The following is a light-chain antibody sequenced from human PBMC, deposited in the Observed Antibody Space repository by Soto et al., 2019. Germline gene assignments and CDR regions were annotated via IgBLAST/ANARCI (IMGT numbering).Light chain of an antibody. V-gene: IGKV3-11*01. CDR3: QQRNSGPRT. CDR1: QSISSY. J-gene: IGKJ1*01. Sequence: EIVLTQSPATLSLSPGERATLSCRASQSISSYLAWYQQRPGQAPRLLIYDVFNRATGIPARFSGSGSGTDFTLTVSSLEPEDFAVYYCQQRNSGPRTFGQGTKVEIK. CDR2: DVF.